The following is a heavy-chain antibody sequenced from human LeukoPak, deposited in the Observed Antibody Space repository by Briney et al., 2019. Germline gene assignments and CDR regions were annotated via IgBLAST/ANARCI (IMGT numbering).Heavy chain of an antibody. CDR3: AREGRGSIRY. CDR2: INHSGST. J-gene: IGHJ4*02. Sequence: SETLSLTCAVYGGSFSGYYWSWIRQPPGKGLEWIGEINHSGSTNYNPSLKSRVTISVDTSKNQFSLKLSSVTAVDTAVYYCAREGRGSIRYWGQGTLVTVSS. D-gene: IGHD2-2*02. V-gene: IGHV4-34*01. CDR1: GGSFSGYY.